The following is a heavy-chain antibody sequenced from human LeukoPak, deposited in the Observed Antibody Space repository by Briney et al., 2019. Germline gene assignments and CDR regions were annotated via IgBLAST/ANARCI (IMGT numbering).Heavy chain of an antibody. CDR3: ATVGPVGVMXYAXXXXMDV. D-gene: IGHD2-8*01. V-gene: IGHV1-24*01. CDR2: FDPEDGET. CDR1: GYTLTELS. J-gene: IGHJ6*02. Sequence: ASVKVSCKVSGYTLTELSMHWVRQAPGKGLEWMGGFDPEDGETIYAQKFQGRVTMTEDTSTDTAYMELSSLRSEDTAVYYCATVGPVGVMXYAXXXXMDVXXXGXTVTVS.